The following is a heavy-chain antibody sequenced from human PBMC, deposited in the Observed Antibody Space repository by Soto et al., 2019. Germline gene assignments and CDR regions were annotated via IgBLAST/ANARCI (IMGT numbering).Heavy chain of an antibody. CDR1: VFTCSNYA. CDR3: AKSRYADSSGDYYDF. Sequence: PWWSLRLSCSASVFTCSNYAMSWLRQAPGKGLEWVSGIGGRGTSSYYADSVKGRFAISRDNSYNTLFLQLHSLRAEDTAVYYCAKSRYADSSGDYYDFWGQGTRVTVSS. CDR2: IGGRGTSS. D-gene: IGHD3-22*01. V-gene: IGHV3-23*01. J-gene: IGHJ4*02.